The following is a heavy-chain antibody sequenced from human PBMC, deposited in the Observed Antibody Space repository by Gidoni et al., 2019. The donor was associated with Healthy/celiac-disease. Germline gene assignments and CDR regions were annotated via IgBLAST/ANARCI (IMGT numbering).Heavy chain of an antibody. CDR2: ISGSGGST. Sequence: EVQLLESGGGLVQPGGSLRLSCAASGFTFSSYAMSWVRQAPGKGLEWVSAISGSGGSTYYADSVKGRFTISRDNSKNTLYLQMNSLRAEDTAVYYCAKGADFWSGYSYYYYMDVWGKGTTVTVSS. D-gene: IGHD3-3*01. CDR1: GFTFSSYA. CDR3: AKGADFWSGYSYYYYMDV. J-gene: IGHJ6*03. V-gene: IGHV3-23*01.